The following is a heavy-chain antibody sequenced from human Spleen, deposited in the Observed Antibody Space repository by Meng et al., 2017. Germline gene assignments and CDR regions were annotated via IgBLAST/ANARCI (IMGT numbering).Heavy chain of an antibody. D-gene: IGHD6-19*01. CDR2: INHSGRT. V-gene: IGHV4-34*01. CDR3: ARGSVAGRIDY. Sequence: QVQLQQWGAGLLKPSETLSLTCAVYGGSFSGYYWSWTRQPPGKGLEWIGEINHSGRTNYNPSLKSRVTISVDTSKNQFSLNLISVIAADTAVYYCARGSVAGRIDYWGQGTLVTVSS. J-gene: IGHJ4*02. CDR1: GGSFSGYY.